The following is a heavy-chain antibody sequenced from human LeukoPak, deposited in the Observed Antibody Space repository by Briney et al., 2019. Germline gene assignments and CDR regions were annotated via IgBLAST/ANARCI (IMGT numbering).Heavy chain of an antibody. D-gene: IGHD6-19*01. V-gene: IGHV3-49*03. Sequence: GSLRLSCTASGFIFGDYAMSWFRQVPGKGLEWVGFIRSKAYGGTTEYAASVKGRFTTSRDDSKSIAYLQMNSLKTEDTAVYYCTSSLAHSSGWYEGWGQGTLVTVSS. CDR2: IRSKAYGGTT. CDR1: GFIFGDYA. J-gene: IGHJ4*02. CDR3: TSSLAHSSGWYEG.